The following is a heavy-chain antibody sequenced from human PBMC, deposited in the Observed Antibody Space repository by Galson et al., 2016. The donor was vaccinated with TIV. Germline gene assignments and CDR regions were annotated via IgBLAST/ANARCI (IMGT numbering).Heavy chain of an antibody. CDR3: ARDSPHSGSYSWFDY. Sequence: SVKVSCKASGYTFTGYYMHWVRQAPGQGLEWMGWINPNSGDTKYAQKFQGRVTMTRDTSVSTAYMELSRLRSDATAVYYCARDSPHSGSYSWFDYWGQGTLVAVSS. CDR2: INPNSGDT. CDR1: GYTFTGYY. J-gene: IGHJ4*02. D-gene: IGHD1-26*01. V-gene: IGHV1-2*02.